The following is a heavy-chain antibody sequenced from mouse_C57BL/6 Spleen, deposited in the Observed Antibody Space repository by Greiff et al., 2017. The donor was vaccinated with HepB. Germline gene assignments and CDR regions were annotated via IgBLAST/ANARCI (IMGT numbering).Heavy chain of an antibody. CDR3: TRANLLLRYFDV. Sequence: EVKLEESGEGLVKPGGSLKLSCAASGFTFSSYAMSWVRQTPEKRLEWVAYISSGGDYIYYADTVKGRFTISRDNARNTLYLQMSSLKSEDTAMYYCTRANLLLRYFDVWGTGTTVTVSS. CDR2: ISSGGDYI. CDR1: GFTFSSYA. D-gene: IGHD1-1*01. V-gene: IGHV5-9-1*02. J-gene: IGHJ1*03.